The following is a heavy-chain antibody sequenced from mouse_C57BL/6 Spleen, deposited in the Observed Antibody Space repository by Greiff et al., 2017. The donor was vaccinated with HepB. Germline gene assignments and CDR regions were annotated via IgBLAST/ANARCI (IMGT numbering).Heavy chain of an antibody. CDR3: TTGYDGYYGY. CDR1: GFNIKDDY. Sequence: VQLQQSGAELVRPGASVKLSCTASGFNIKDDYMHWVKQRPEQGLEWIGWIDPENGDTEYASNFQGKVTITADTSSNTAYLQLSSLTSEDTAVYYCTTGYDGYYGYWGQGTTLTVSS. J-gene: IGHJ2*01. CDR2: IDPENGDT. D-gene: IGHD2-3*01. V-gene: IGHV14-4*01.